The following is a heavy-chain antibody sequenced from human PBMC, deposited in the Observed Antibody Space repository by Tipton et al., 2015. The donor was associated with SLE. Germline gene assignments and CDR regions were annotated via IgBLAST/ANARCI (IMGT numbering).Heavy chain of an antibody. Sequence: TLSLTCTVSGGSISTSSYYWAWIRQPPGKGLECIGNINYSGTTSYNPSLKSRVTMSVDTSQNQFSLTLRSVTAADTAIYYCARWNFVTMTGGFDIWGQGTMVTVSS. CDR1: GGSISTSSYY. J-gene: IGHJ3*02. CDR3: ARWNFVTMTGGFDI. CDR2: INYSGTT. V-gene: IGHV4-39*07. D-gene: IGHD1-7*01.